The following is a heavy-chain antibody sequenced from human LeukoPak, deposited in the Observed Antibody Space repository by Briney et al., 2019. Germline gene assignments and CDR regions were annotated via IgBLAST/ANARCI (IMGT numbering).Heavy chain of an antibody. Sequence: SETLSLTCTVSGGSISSGSYYWSWIRQPAGKGLEWIGRIYTSGSTNYNPSLESQVTISVDTSKNQFSLKLSSVTAADTAVYYCASANWGLIDYWGQGTLVTVSS. D-gene: IGHD7-27*01. CDR1: GGSISSGSYY. CDR2: IYTSGST. CDR3: ASANWGLIDY. V-gene: IGHV4-61*02. J-gene: IGHJ4*02.